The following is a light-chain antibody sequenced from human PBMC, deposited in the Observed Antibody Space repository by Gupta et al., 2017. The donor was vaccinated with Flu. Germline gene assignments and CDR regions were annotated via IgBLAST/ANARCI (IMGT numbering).Light chain of an antibody. Sequence: DIVMTQSPDSLAVSLGERATINCKSSQSIFFSFSNKNYVAWYQQKPGQPPKLLIYWASIRQSGVPDRISGSGSGTDFTLTIGSLQAEDAAVYYCQQYFSTPLTFGGGTKVEIK. V-gene: IGKV4-1*01. CDR3: QQYFSTPLT. J-gene: IGKJ4*01. CDR1: QSIFFSFSNKNY. CDR2: WAS.